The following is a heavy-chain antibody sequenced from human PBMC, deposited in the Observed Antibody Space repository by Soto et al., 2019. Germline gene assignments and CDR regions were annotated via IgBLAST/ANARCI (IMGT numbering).Heavy chain of an antibody. CDR1: GYAFTGYY. Sequence: ASVKVSCKASGYAFTGYYMHWVRQAPGQGLEWMGWINPNSGDTNYAQKLQGRVTLTRDTSISTAYMELSMLRSDDTAVYYCVRDFPSRTYSQYNWFDPWGQGTLFTVSX. J-gene: IGHJ5*02. CDR2: INPNSGDT. D-gene: IGHD4-4*01. CDR3: VRDFPSRTYSQYNWFDP. V-gene: IGHV1-2*02.